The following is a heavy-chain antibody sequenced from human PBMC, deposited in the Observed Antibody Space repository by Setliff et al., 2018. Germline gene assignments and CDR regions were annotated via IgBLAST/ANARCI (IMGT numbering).Heavy chain of an antibody. Sequence: ASVKVSCKASGYTLSKYYMHWVRQAPGQGLEWMGIINPSGGLTKYAQKFQGRVTMTRNTSMSTAYMELSSLRSEDTAVYYCAKTSIAARPDFDYWGQGTLVTVSS. V-gene: IGHV1-46*01. CDR1: GYTLSKYY. CDR3: AKTSIAARPDFDY. J-gene: IGHJ4*02. CDR2: INPSGGLT. D-gene: IGHD6-6*01.